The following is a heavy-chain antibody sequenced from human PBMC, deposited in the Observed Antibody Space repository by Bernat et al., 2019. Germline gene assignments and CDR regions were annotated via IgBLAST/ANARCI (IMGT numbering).Heavy chain of an antibody. D-gene: IGHD3-16*02. CDR2: IKSKTDGGTT. CDR1: GFTFSNAW. Sequence: EVQLVESGGGLVKPGGSLRLSCAASGFTFSNAWMSWVRQAPGKGLEWVGRIKSKTDGGTTDYAAPVKGRFNISRDESKNTLYLQMNSLKTEDTAVYYCTTDLADYIWGSYRYLGWFDPWGQGTLVTVSS. CDR3: TTDLADYIWGSYRYLGWFDP. J-gene: IGHJ5*02. V-gene: IGHV3-15*01.